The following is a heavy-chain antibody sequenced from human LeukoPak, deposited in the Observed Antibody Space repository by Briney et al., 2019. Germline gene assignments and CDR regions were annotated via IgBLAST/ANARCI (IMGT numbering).Heavy chain of an antibody. CDR2: ISSSGSTI. CDR3: ARDDYGDYVGWFDP. D-gene: IGHD4-17*01. J-gene: IGHJ5*02. V-gene: IGHV3-11*01. Sequence: GGSLRLSCAASGFTFSDYYMSWIRQAPGKGLEWVSYISSSGSTIYYADSVKGRFTISRDNAKNSLYLQMSSLRAEDTAVYYCARDDYGDYVGWFDPWGQGTLVTVSS. CDR1: GFTFSDYY.